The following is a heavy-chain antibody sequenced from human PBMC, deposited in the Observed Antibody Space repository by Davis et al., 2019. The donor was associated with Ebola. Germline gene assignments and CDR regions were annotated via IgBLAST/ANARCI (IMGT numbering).Heavy chain of an antibody. J-gene: IGHJ4*02. CDR3: TVGGIGGMGDY. V-gene: IGHV1-24*01. Sequence: GESLKISCAASGFTFSSYAMSWVRQAPGIGLEWMGSFDSENGESIYAQKFEGRVSMTEDSSTNTAYMELSSLRSEDTAVYYCTVGGIGGMGDYWGQGTLVTVSS. CDR2: FDSENGES. CDR1: GFTFSSYA. D-gene: IGHD3-10*01.